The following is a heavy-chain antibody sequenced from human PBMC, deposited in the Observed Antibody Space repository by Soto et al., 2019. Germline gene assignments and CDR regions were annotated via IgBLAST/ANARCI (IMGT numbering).Heavy chain of an antibody. V-gene: IGHV3-21*01. CDR2: ISSSSSYI. J-gene: IGHJ4*02. CDR3: ARDEVAVAKRGNY. D-gene: IGHD6-19*01. CDR1: GFTFSSYS. Sequence: PGGSLRLSCAASGFTFSSYSMNWVRQAPGKGLEWVSSISSSSSYIYYADSVKGRFTISRDNAKNSLYLQMNSLRAEDTAVYYCARDEVAVAKRGNYWGQGTLVTVSS.